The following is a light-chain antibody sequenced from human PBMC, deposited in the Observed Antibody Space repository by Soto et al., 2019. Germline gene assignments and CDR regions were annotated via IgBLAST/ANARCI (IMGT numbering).Light chain of an antibody. Sequence: QSALTQPASVAGSPGQSITISCTGTSSDVGGYNYVSWYQQHPRKAPKLMIYDVSNRPSGVSNRFSVSKSGNTASLTISGLQAKDETDYYCSSYTSSSPLLCVVFGGGTKVTVL. J-gene: IGLJ2*01. CDR1: SSDVGGYNY. CDR3: SSYTSSSPLLCVV. CDR2: DVS. V-gene: IGLV2-14*01.